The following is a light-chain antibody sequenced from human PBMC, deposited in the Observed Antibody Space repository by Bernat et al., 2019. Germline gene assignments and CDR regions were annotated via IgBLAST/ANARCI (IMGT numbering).Light chain of an antibody. CDR3: CSYAGSYSWV. V-gene: IGLV2-14*03. Sequence: QSALTQPASISGSPGQSISISCTGTSSDIGLYKFVSWYQQHPGEAPKLLIYDVSYRPSGVSSRFSGSKSGNTASLTISGLQTEDEADYYCCSYAGSYSWVFGGGTKLTVL. CDR1: SSDIGLYKF. J-gene: IGLJ3*02. CDR2: DVS.